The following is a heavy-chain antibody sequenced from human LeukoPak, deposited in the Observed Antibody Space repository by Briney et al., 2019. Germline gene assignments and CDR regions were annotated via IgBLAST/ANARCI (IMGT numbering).Heavy chain of an antibody. Sequence: GGSLRLSCAASGFTVSSNYMSWVRQAPGKGLEWVSVIYSGGSTYYADSVKGRFTISRDNSKNTLYLQMNSLRAEDTAVYYCAKDLEDGSGSDAFDIWGQGTMVTVSS. D-gene: IGHD3-22*01. CDR2: IYSGGST. J-gene: IGHJ3*02. CDR3: AKDLEDGSGSDAFDI. CDR1: GFTVSSNY. V-gene: IGHV3-66*02.